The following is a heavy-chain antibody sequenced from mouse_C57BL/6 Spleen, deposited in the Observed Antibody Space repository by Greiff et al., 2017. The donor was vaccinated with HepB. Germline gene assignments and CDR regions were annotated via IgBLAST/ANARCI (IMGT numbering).Heavy chain of an antibody. V-gene: IGHV1-61*01. CDR2: IYPSDSET. J-gene: IGHJ4*01. D-gene: IGHD1-1*01. CDR1: GYTFTSYW. CDR3: ARGYYGSSYRAMDY. Sequence: QVQLQQPGAELVRPGSSVKLSCKASGYTFTSYWMDWVKQRPGQGLEWIGNIYPSDSETHYNQKFKDKATLTVDKSSSTAYMQLSSLTSEDSAVYYCARGYYGSSYRAMDYWGQGTSVTVSS.